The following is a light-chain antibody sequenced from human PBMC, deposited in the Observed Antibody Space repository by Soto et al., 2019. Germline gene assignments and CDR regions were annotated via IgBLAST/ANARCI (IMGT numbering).Light chain of an antibody. J-gene: IGKJ1*01. CDR1: QSISGT. Sequence: EIVMTQSPATLSVSPGGRATLSCRASQSISGTLAWYQQKPGQAPRLLIYGASTSATSFPARFSGSGSGTDFTLTISSLQSEDFAVYYCQQYNNWPWTFVEGTKVDIK. CDR2: GAS. CDR3: QQYNNWPWT. V-gene: IGKV3-15*01.